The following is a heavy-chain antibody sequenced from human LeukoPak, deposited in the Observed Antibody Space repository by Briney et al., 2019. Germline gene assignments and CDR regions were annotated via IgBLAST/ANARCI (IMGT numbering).Heavy chain of an antibody. V-gene: IGHV4-59*12. J-gene: IGHJ4*02. CDR3: ARIKYYYGSGSYYPALDY. D-gene: IGHD3-10*01. CDR2: IYYSGST. CDR1: GGSISSYY. Sequence: PSETLSLTCTVSGGSISSYYWSWIRQPPGKGLEWIGYIYYSGSTNYNPSLKSRVTISVDTSKNQFSLKLSSVTAADTAVYYCARIKYYYGSGSYYPALDYWGQGTLVTVSS.